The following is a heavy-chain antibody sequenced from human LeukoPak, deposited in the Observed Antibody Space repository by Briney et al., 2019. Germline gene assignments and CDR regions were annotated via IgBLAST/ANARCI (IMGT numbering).Heavy chain of an antibody. CDR3: AKDPPGGVVVPAAPFDY. D-gene: IGHD2-2*01. Sequence: PGGSLRLFCAASGFTFSSYGMHWVRQAPGKGLEWVAVISYDGSNKYYADSVKGRFTISRDNSKNTLYLQMNSLRAEDTAVYYCAKDPPGGVVVPAAPFDYWGQGTLVTVSS. V-gene: IGHV3-30*18. CDR2: ISYDGSNK. CDR1: GFTFSSYG. J-gene: IGHJ4*02.